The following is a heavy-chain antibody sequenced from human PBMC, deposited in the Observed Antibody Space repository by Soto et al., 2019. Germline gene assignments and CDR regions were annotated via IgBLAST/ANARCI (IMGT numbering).Heavy chain of an antibody. J-gene: IGHJ5*02. Sequence: QVQLVQSGAEVKKPGSSVKVSCKASGGTFSSYAISWVRQAPGQGLEWVGGIIPIFGTANYAQKFQGRVTITADESTSTAYMELSSLRSEDTAVYYCARRIAYCGGDCYSGGWFDPWGQGTLVTVSS. V-gene: IGHV1-69*01. CDR3: ARRIAYCGGDCYSGGWFDP. CDR2: IIPIFGTA. CDR1: GGTFSSYA. D-gene: IGHD2-21*02.